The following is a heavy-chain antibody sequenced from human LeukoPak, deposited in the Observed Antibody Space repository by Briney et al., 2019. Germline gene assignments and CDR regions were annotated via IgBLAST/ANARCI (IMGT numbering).Heavy chain of an antibody. Sequence: ASVKVSCKASGYTFTSYGISRVRQAPGQGLEWMGWISAYNGNTNYAQKLQGRVTMTTDTSTSTAYMELRSLRSDDTAVYYCARDRGIAVAGEFDYWGQGTLVTVSS. D-gene: IGHD6-19*01. J-gene: IGHJ4*02. V-gene: IGHV1-18*01. CDR2: ISAYNGNT. CDR1: GYTFTSYG. CDR3: ARDRGIAVAGEFDY.